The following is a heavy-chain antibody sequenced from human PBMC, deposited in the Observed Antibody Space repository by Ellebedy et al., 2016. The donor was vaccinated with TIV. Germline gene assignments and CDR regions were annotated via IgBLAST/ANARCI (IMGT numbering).Heavy chain of an antibody. CDR1: GGSFSGYY. D-gene: IGHD3-3*01. Sequence: SETLSLTXAVYGGSFSGYYWSWIRQPPGKGLEWIGEINHSGSTNYNPSLKSRVTISVDTSKNQFSLKLSSVTAADTAVYYCARGWSDAFDIWGQGTMVTVSS. J-gene: IGHJ3*02. CDR3: ARGWSDAFDI. V-gene: IGHV4-34*01. CDR2: INHSGST.